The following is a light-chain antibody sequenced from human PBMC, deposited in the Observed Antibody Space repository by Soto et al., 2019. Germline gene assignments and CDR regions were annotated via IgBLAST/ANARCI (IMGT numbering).Light chain of an antibody. Sequence: VAIPCRASQSIASRLNWYQQKPGSAPKLLIYGASTLESGVPSRFSGSGSGTYVSRIGSSLQVEFCAIYYCQQTDTRPRTVGQGTKVDIK. J-gene: IGKJ1*01. V-gene: IGKV1-39*01. CDR1: QSIASR. CDR2: GAS. CDR3: QQTDTRPRT.